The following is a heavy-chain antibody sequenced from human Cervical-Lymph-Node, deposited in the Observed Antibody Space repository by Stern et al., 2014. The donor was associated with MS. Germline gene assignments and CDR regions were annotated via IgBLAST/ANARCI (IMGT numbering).Heavy chain of an antibody. J-gene: IGHJ6*02. CDR1: GFTFSSHW. D-gene: IGHD1-1*01. CDR2: INEDGSEK. CDR3: AKRPATERLMDV. Sequence: VQLVESGGGLVQPGGSLRLSCAVSGFTFSSHWMSWVRQAPGKGPEWVGNINEDGSEKYYVASMKGRFTISRDNAKNSLYLQMNSLRVEDTAVYYCAKRPATERLMDVWGQGTTVTVSS. V-gene: IGHV3-7*01.